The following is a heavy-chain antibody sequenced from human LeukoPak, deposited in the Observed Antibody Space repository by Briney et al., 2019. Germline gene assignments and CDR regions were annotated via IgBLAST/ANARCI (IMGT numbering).Heavy chain of an antibody. D-gene: IGHD2-15*01. V-gene: IGHV5-51*01. CDR3: ARLSGRVVCSAGSCYIDS. CDR2: IYPGDSDT. CDR1: GYRFTSDW. J-gene: IGHJ4*02. Sequence: GESPKISCKGSGYRFTSDWIGWVRQMPGKGLEWMEIIYPGDSDTRYSPSFQGQVTISADKSVNTAYLQWSSLKASDTAMYYCARLSGRVVCSAGSCYIDSWGQGTLVTVSS.